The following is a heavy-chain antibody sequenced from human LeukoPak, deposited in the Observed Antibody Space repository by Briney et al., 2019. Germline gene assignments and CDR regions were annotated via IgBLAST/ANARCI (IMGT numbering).Heavy chain of an antibody. CDR3: AKEYSYGYDYYYYMDV. CDR1: GFTFSSYG. Sequence: GGSLRLSCAASGFTFSSYGMHWVRQAPGKGLEWVAFIRYDGSNKYYADSVKGRFTISRDNSKNTLYLQMNSLRAEDTAVYYCAKEYSYGYDYYYYMDVWGKGTTVTVSS. D-gene: IGHD5-18*01. V-gene: IGHV3-30*02. J-gene: IGHJ6*03. CDR2: IRYDGSNK.